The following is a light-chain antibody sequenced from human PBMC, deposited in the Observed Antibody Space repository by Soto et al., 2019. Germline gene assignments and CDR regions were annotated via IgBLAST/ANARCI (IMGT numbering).Light chain of an antibody. V-gene: IGKV4-1*01. J-gene: IGKJ2*01. CDR2: WAS. Sequence: DIVMTQSPDSLAVSLGERATINCKSSQSVLYSSNNENYLAWYQQKPGQPPKLLIYWASTQESGVPDRFSGSGSATDFTLTISSLQSEDVAVYYCQQHYTHPYTFGQGTKLEIK. CDR3: QQHYTHPYT. CDR1: QSVLYSSNNENY.